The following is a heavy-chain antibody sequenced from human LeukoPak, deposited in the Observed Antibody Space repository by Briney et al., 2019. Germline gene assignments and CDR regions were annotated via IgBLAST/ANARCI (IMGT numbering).Heavy chain of an antibody. CDR1: GYTLTELS. CDR2: FDHEDGET. D-gene: IGHD2-21*02. CDR3: ATAGLPNCGGDCYAN. V-gene: IGHV1-24*01. J-gene: IGHJ4*02. Sequence: ASVKVSCKVSGYTLTELSMHWVRQAPGKGLEWMGGFDHEDGETIYAQKFQGRVTMTEDTSTDTAYMELSSLRSEDTAVYYCATAGLPNCGGDCYANWGQGTLVTVSS.